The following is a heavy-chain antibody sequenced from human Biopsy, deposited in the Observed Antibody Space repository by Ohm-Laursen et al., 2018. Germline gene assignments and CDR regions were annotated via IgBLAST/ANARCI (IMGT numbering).Heavy chain of an antibody. CDR2: IYNTETP. J-gene: IGHJ5*02. V-gene: IGHV4-39*01. CDR1: GDSISTSTTYY. CDR3: ARHPTGFWFDP. Sequence: SQTLSLTCTVSGDSISTSTTYYWAWLRQPPGKGLEWIGSIYNTETPFYNPSLKSQVTISVDTSTNQFSLKVSSVTAADTALYFCARHPTGFWFDPWGHGTLVTVSS.